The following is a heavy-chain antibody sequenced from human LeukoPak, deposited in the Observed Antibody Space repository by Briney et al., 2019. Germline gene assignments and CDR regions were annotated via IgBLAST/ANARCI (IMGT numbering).Heavy chain of an antibody. D-gene: IGHD2-15*01. V-gene: IGHV3-11*01. CDR1: GFTFSDYN. J-gene: IGHJ6*03. Sequence: GGSLRLSCAASGFTFSDYNMRWIRQAPGKGLEWVSSISRGGSTKYYADSVKGRFTISRDNAKNSLFLQMNSLRAEDTAVYYCARVLRYCSGGNCYSGGLGYMDVWGKGTTVTISS. CDR2: ISRGGSTK. CDR3: ARVLRYCSGGNCYSGGLGYMDV.